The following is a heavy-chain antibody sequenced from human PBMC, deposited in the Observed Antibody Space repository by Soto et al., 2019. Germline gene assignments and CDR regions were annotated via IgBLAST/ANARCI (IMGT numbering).Heavy chain of an antibody. J-gene: IGHJ6*02. CDR3: ARWTDFYYGSGSYYKRDYGMDV. CDR1: GGSFSGYY. Sequence: SVTLSLTCAVYGGSFSGYYWSWIRQPPGKGLEWIGEINHSGSTNYNPSLKSRVTISVDTSKNQFSLKLSSVTAADTAVYYCARWTDFYYGSGSYYKRDYGMDVWGQGTTVTVSS. V-gene: IGHV4-34*01. D-gene: IGHD3-10*01. CDR2: INHSGST.